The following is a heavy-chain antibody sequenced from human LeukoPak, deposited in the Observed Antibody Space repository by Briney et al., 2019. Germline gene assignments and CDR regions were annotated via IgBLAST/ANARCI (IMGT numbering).Heavy chain of an antibody. V-gene: IGHV4-39*07. D-gene: IGHD6-19*01. CDR2: IYYSGST. Sequence: SETLSLTCTVSGGSVTSSDYYWGWIRQAPGKGLEWIGSIYYSGSTYYSPSHKSRVTISVDTSKNHFSLKVSAVTAADTAVYYCARNSQSPYRFFYMDVWGKGTTVTVSS. J-gene: IGHJ6*03. CDR1: GGSVTSSDYY. CDR3: ARNSQSPYRFFYMDV.